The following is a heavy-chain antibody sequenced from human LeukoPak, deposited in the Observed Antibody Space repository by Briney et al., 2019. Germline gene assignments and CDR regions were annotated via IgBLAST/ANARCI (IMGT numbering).Heavy chain of an antibody. V-gene: IGHV1-24*01. CDR1: GNPLSEVS. J-gene: IGHJ6*02. CDR2: FDPEDEEI. Sequence: ASVKVSCKVSGNPLSEVSLHWVRQAPGKGLEWMGGFDPEDEEIIYAPKFQARVTLTADESTNTVSTRLTSLRSDDTAVYYCATDRSGYDLGYYGLDVWGRGTTVTVS. CDR3: ATDRSGYDLGYYGLDV. D-gene: IGHD5-12*01.